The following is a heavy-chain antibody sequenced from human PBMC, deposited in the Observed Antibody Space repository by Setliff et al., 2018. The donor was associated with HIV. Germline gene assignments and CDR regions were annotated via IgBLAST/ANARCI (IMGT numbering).Heavy chain of an antibody. CDR2: ISGSGGST. V-gene: IGHV3-23*01. D-gene: IGHD4-17*01. J-gene: IGHJ4*02. CDR1: EFTFSSYA. CDR3: ARSYGDYEKLIDY. Sequence: GGSLRLSCEASEFTFSSYALTWVRQAPGKGLEWASSISGSGGSTNYEDSVKGRFTISRDNSKNTLYLQMNSLKAEDTAVFYCARSYGDYEKLIDYWGQGTLVTVSS.